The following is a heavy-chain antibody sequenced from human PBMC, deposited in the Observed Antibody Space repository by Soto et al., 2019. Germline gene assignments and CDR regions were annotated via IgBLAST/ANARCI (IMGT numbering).Heavy chain of an antibody. CDR3: ARNCRGSKYGYYF. D-gene: IGHD5-12*01. Sequence: SETLSLTCTVSGGSVNNGSYYWRWTPQPPGKGLEWIGYIYYSGTTNNNPSLKSRFTISEDTSKNQFSLKAKSVTAADTAVYYCARNCRGSKYGYYF. CDR1: GGSVNNGSYY. V-gene: IGHV4-61*01. CDR2: IYYSGTT. J-gene: IGHJ4*01.